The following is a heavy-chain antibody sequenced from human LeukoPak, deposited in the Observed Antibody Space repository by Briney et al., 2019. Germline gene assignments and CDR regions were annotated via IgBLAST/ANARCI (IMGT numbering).Heavy chain of an antibody. Sequence: ASVKVSCKASGYTFTSYGISWVRQAPGQGLEWMGIINPSGGSTSYAQKFQGRVTMTRDMSTSTVYMELSSLRSEDTAVYYCARRYSYGDAIAFDIWGQGTMVTVSS. CDR1: GYTFTSYG. D-gene: IGHD5-18*01. CDR3: ARRYSYGDAIAFDI. V-gene: IGHV1-46*01. J-gene: IGHJ3*02. CDR2: INPSGGST.